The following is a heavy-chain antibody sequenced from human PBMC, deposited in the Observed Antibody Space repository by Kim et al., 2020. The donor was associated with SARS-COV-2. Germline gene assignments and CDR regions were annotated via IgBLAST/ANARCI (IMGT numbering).Heavy chain of an antibody. CDR1: GASIYSSNYY. Sequence: SETLSLTCSVSGASIYSSNYYWGWIRQPPGKGLEWIGTIFHSGTTYYNPSLKSRLSISIDTSKSQFSLKLTSVTAADTAVYFCGRDRLCGGGYWGQGTL. J-gene: IGHJ4*02. V-gene: IGHV4-39*07. CDR2: IFHSGTT. CDR3: GRDRLCGGGY. D-gene: IGHD3-10*02.